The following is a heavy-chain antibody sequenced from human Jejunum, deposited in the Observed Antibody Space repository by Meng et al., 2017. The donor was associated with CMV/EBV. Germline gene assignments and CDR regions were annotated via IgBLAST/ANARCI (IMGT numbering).Heavy chain of an antibody. CDR1: DFTLNGAW. J-gene: IGHJ4*02. CDR3: TTGWDQYFDF. D-gene: IGHD1-26*01. CDR2: VKSASAGGAA. Sequence: CVASDFTLNGAWMNWVRQAPGKGLEWVGRVKSASAGGAADAAAPVKGRLTVSRDDSRKTVHLQMDNLKIEDTAVYYCTTGWDQYFDFWGQGALVTVSS. V-gene: IGHV3-15*07.